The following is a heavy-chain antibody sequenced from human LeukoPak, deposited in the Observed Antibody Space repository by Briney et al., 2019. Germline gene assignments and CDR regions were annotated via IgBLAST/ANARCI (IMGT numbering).Heavy chain of an antibody. D-gene: IGHD2-15*01. CDR3: ARGGYCSGGSCDWFDP. Sequence: GGSLRLCCAAAGCTFDDYVMSWVRQARGKGQGWVSGINWNGGSTGYADSVKGRFTISRDNAKNSLYLQMNSLRAEDTALYHCARGGYCSGGSCDWFDPSGQGTLVTVSS. V-gene: IGHV3-20*01. CDR2: INWNGGST. CDR1: GCTFDDYV. J-gene: IGHJ5*02.